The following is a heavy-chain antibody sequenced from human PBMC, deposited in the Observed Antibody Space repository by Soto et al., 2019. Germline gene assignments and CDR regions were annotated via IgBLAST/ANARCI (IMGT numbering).Heavy chain of an antibody. CDR2: INPSGGST. V-gene: IGHV1-46*01. CDR1: GYSFTRYY. J-gene: IGHJ4*02. D-gene: IGHD3-10*01. Sequence: GASVKVSCKASGYSFTRYYMHWVRQAPGQGLEWMGIINPSGGSTSYAQKFQGRVTMTRDTSTSTVYMELSSLISEDTAVYYCARGKLLWFGELPLPVYWGQGTLVTVSS. CDR3: ARGKLLWFGELPLPVY.